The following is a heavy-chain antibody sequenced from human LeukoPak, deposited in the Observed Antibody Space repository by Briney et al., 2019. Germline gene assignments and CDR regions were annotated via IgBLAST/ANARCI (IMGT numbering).Heavy chain of an antibody. CDR3: ARDGNSNYGFDY. J-gene: IGHJ4*02. Sequence: PGGSLRLSCAASGFTFSTYSMNWVRQAPGKGLEWVSSISSSSSYIYYADSVKGRFTISRDNAKNSLYLQMNSLRAEDTAVYYCARDGNSNYGFDYWGQGTLVTVSS. V-gene: IGHV3-21*01. CDR1: GFTFSTYS. CDR2: ISSSSSYI. D-gene: IGHD4-11*01.